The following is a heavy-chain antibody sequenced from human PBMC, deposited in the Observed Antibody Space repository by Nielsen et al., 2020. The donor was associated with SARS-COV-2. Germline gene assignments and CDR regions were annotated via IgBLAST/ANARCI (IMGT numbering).Heavy chain of an antibody. J-gene: IGHJ4*02. CDR3: ARDSLDYDFWSGYYKYYFDY. D-gene: IGHD3-3*01. Sequence: SCAASGFTLCSYWMSWVRQAPGKGLEWVANIKQAGSEKYYVDSVKGRFTIPRENAKNSLYLQMNSLRAEDTAVYYFARDSLDYDFWSGYYKYYFDYWGQGTLVTVSS. CDR2: IKQAGSEK. V-gene: IGHV3-7*03. CDR1: GFTLCSYW.